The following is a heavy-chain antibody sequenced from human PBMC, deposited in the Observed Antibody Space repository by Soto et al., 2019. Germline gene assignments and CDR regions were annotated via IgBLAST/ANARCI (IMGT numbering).Heavy chain of an antibody. D-gene: IGHD6-6*01. V-gene: IGHV3-30-3*01. CDR2: ISYDGSNK. CDR1: GFTFSSYA. J-gene: IGHJ5*02. CDR3: ASRLKGYSSSRWFDP. Sequence: QVQLVESGGDVVQPGRSLRLSCAASGFTFSSYAMHWVRQAPGKGLEWVAVISYDGSNKYYADSVKGRFTISRDNSKNTLYLQMNSLRAEDTAVYYCASRLKGYSSSRWFDPWGQGTLVTVSS.